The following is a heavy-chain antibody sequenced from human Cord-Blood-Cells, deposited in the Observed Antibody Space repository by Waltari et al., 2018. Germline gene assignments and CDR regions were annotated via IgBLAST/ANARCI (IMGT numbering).Heavy chain of an antibody. CDR3: ARGPPYFWSGYYDY. CDR2: INHSGST. D-gene: IGHD3-3*01. V-gene: IGHV4-34*01. CDR1: GGSFSGYS. Sequence: QVQLQQWGAGLLKPSETLSLTCAVYGGSFSGYSWSWIRQPPGKGLEWIGEINHSGSTNYNPSLKSRVTISVDTSKNQFSLKLSSVTAADTAVYYCARGPPYFWSGYYDYWGQGTLVTVSS. J-gene: IGHJ4*02.